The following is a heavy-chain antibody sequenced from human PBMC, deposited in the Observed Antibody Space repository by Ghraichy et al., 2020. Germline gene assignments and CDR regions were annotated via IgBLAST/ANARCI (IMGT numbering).Heavy chain of an antibody. Sequence: SETLSLTCAVYGGSFSNYYWSWIRQPPGKGLEWLGEISHSGSTNYNPSLTSRVTISVDTSQNQFSLKLSSVTAAETAVYYCARGSFGPRYDYVWGSSRYHLGVWGQGTTVTVSS. CDR1: GGSFSNYY. CDR3: ARGSFGPRYDYVWGSSRYHLGV. D-gene: IGHD3-16*02. V-gene: IGHV4-34*01. J-gene: IGHJ6*02. CDR2: ISHSGST.